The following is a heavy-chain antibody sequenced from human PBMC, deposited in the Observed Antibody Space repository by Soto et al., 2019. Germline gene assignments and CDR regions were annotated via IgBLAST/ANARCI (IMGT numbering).Heavy chain of an antibody. Sequence: EVQLVESGGGLVKPGGSVRLSCEASGFTFTSDSMTWVRQAPGKGLEWVSSISSHGRDIFYADSVKGRFTISSDNAKDSLHLQMNSLTGEDSAVYYCARGAALAVKLDLWGQGTLVTVSS. CDR3: ARGAALAVKLDL. CDR1: GFTFTSDS. V-gene: IGHV3-21*06. CDR2: ISSHGRDI. J-gene: IGHJ4*02. D-gene: IGHD6-19*01.